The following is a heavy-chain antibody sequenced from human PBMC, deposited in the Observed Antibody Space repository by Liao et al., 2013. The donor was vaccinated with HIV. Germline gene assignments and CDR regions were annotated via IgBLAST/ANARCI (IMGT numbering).Heavy chain of an antibody. CDR2: IYSSGST. V-gene: IGHV4-4*07. CDR1: GGSISSYY. CDR3: AREEFLEWPPHGAEP. D-gene: IGHD3-3*01. Sequence: QVQLQESGPGLVKPSETLSLTCTVSGGSISSYYWSWIRQPAGKGLEWIGRIYSSGSTNYNPSLKSRVTMSVDTSKNQFSLKLSSVTAADTAVYYCAREEFLEWPPHGAEPWGQGTLVTVSS. J-gene: IGHJ5*02.